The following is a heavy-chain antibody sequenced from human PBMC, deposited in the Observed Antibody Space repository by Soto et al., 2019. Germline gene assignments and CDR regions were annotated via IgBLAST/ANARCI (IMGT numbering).Heavy chain of an antibody. CDR3: ARDKITGLFDY. D-gene: IGHD2-8*02. J-gene: IGHJ4*02. Sequence: QVQLQQWGAGLLKPSETLSLTCAVYGGSFSGYYWTWIRQPPGTGLEWIGELNHSGSTNYNPSLKSRVTISVDTSKNQFSLKLTSVTAAHTAVYYCARDKITGLFDYWGQGTMVTVSS. CDR1: GGSFSGYY. CDR2: LNHSGST. V-gene: IGHV4-34*01.